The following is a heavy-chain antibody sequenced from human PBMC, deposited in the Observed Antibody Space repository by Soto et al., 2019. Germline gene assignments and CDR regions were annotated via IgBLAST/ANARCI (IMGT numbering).Heavy chain of an antibody. D-gene: IGHD3-3*01. V-gene: IGHV1-58*02. CDR3: AAGLYYDFWFCLEMRYSYYMDF. Sequence: ASVKVSCKASGCTFTSSAMQWVRQARGQRLEWIGWIVVGSGNTNYAQKFQERVTITRDMSTSTAYMELSSLRSEDTAVYYCAAGLYYDFWFCLEMRYSYYMDFWGKGTSVTVS. J-gene: IGHJ6*03. CDR1: GCTFTSSA. CDR2: IVVGSGNT.